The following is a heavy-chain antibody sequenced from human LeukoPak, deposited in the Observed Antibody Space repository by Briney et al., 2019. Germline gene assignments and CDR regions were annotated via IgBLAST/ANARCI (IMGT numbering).Heavy chain of an antibody. Sequence: GGSLRLSCAASGFTFSSYWMHWVRQAPGRGLVWVSRINSDGSSTSYANFVKGRFTISRVNAKNTLYLQMNSLRAEDTAVYHCAKDLRTGLVVIGFDYWGQGTLVTVSS. J-gene: IGHJ4*02. CDR3: AKDLRTGLVVIGFDY. V-gene: IGHV3-74*01. CDR2: INSDGSST. CDR1: GFTFSSYW. D-gene: IGHD3-22*01.